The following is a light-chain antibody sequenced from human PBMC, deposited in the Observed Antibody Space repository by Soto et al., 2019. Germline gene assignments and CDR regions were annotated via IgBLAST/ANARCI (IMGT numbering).Light chain of an antibody. V-gene: IGKV1-33*01. CDR1: QDISNY. CDR2: DAS. CDR3: QQYDNLLT. J-gene: IGKJ4*01. Sequence: DIQMTQSPSSLSASVGDRVTITCQASQDISNYLNWYQQKPGTAPKLLIYDASNLETGVPSRFSGSGSGTDFTFTISSLQPEDIATYYCQQYDNLLTFGGGTKVDIK.